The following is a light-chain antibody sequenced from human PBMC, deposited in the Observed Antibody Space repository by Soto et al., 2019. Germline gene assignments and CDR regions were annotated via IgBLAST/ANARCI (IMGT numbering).Light chain of an antibody. J-gene: IGKJ1*01. Sequence: EIVLTQSPGTLSLSPGERATLSCRASQSVNRSYLAWYQQKPGQAPSLLIYGASSRATGIPDRFSGSGSGTDFTLTISRLEPEDFAVYYCQQYGSSPRTFGQGTKVEIK. CDR2: GAS. V-gene: IGKV3-20*01. CDR3: QQYGSSPRT. CDR1: QSVNRSY.